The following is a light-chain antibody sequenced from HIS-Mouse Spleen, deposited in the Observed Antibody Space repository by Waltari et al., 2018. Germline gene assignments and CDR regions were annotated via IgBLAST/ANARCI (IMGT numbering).Light chain of an antibody. CDR1: ALPKKY. V-gene: IGLV3-10*01. Sequence: SYELTQPPSVSVSPGQTARITCSGDALPKKYASWYQQKSGQAPVLVIYEDSKRPSGIPERISGSSSGTMATLTISGAQVEEEADYYCYSTDSSGNHRVFGGGTKLTVL. CDR2: EDS. J-gene: IGLJ2*01. CDR3: YSTDSSGNHRV.